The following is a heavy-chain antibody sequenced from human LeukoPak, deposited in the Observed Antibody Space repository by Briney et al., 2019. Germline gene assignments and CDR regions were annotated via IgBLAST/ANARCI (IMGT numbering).Heavy chain of an antibody. CDR3: AKMDSDYYIDF. CDR1: GFIVSSTY. Sequence: GGSLRLSCAASGFIVSSTYMNWVRQAPGKGLEWISVINSGGTTYYADPVKGRFTISRDDSNNMLFLQMNSLRAEDTALYYCAKMDSDYYIDFWGQGTLVTVSS. J-gene: IGHJ4*02. V-gene: IGHV3-53*01. D-gene: IGHD3/OR15-3a*01. CDR2: INSGGTT.